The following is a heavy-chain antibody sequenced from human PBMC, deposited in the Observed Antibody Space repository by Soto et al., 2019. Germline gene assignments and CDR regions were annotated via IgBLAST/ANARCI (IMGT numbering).Heavy chain of an antibody. D-gene: IGHD3-10*01. Sequence: EVQLVESGGGLVQPGGSLRLSCAASGFSFSNYWIHWVRQAPGKGLVWVSRIKTDGSSTDYAASVKGRFTISRDNAKNPLSLQMNSLTAEDTAVYYCAKRDGNPYGLLHWGQGTLVTVSS. CDR1: GFSFSNYW. V-gene: IGHV3-74*01. CDR3: AKRDGNPYGLLH. CDR2: IKTDGSST. J-gene: IGHJ4*02.